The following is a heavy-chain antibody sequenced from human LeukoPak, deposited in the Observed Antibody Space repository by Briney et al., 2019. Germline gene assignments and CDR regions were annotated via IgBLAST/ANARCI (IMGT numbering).Heavy chain of an antibody. V-gene: IGHV4-59*01. Sequence: PSETLSLTCTVSGGSISSYYWSWIRQPPGKGLEWIGYIYYSGSTNYNPSLKSRVTISVDTSKNQFSLKLSSVTAADTAVYYCARVPSGYYPDYWGQGALVTVSS. CDR3: ARVPSGYYPDY. CDR1: GGSISSYY. D-gene: IGHD3-22*01. J-gene: IGHJ4*02. CDR2: IYYSGST.